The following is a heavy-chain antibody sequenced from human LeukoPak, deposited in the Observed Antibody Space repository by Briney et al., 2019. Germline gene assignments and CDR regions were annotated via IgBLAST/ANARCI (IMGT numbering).Heavy chain of an antibody. J-gene: IGHJ4*02. CDR1: GGSVRRGNYY. CDR2: IYTSGTT. D-gene: IGHD6-13*01. Sequence: SEILSLTCTVSGGSVRRGNYYWTWIRQPAGSGLEWIGRIYTSGTTDYNPSLRTRVTISVDASRNQFSLNLSSVTAADTAVYYCARDLPIGGSSWYYFDYWGQGTLVTVSS. CDR3: ARDLPIGGSSWYYFDY. V-gene: IGHV4-61*02.